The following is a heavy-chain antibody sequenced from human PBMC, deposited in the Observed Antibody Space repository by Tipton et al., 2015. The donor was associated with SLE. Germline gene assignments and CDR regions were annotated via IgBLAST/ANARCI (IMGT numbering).Heavy chain of an antibody. J-gene: IGHJ4*02. Sequence: GVLRLSCAASGFTFDDYGMSWVRQAPGKGLEWVSGINWNGGSTGYADSVKGRFTISRDNAKNSLYLQMNSLRAEDTALYYCARKLGYCSGGSCYSFDYWGQGTLVTVSS. D-gene: IGHD2-15*01. V-gene: IGHV3-20*04. CDR2: INWNGGST. CDR3: ARKLGYCSGGSCYSFDY. CDR1: GFTFDDYG.